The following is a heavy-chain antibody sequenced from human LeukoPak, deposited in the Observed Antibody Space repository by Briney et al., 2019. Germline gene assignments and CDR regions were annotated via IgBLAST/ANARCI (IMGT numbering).Heavy chain of an antibody. CDR3: ARGDPLGTMVRGVLHNWFDP. V-gene: IGHV3-21*01. J-gene: IGHJ5*02. CDR1: GFTFSSYS. Sequence: PGGSLRLSCAASGFTFSSYSMNWVRQAPGKGLEWVSSISSSSSYIYYADSVKGRFTISRDNAKNSLYLQMNSLRAEDTAVYYCARGDPLGTMVRGVLHNWFDPWGQGTLVTVSS. D-gene: IGHD3-10*01. CDR2: ISSSSSYI.